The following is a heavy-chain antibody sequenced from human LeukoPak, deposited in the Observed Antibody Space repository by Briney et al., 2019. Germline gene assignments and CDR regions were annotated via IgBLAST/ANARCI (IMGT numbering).Heavy chain of an antibody. V-gene: IGHV3-23*01. D-gene: IGHD1-1*01. J-gene: IGHJ4*02. Sequence: GGFLRLSCAASGFTLSSYTMSWVRQAPGKGLERVSAISDGGGTTYYTDSVKGRFSISRDTSKSTLYLQMNSLRAEDTALYYCAKFRTSSGPRDFDSWGQGTLVTVSS. CDR2: ISDGGGTT. CDR1: GFTLSSYT. CDR3: AKFRTSSGPRDFDS.